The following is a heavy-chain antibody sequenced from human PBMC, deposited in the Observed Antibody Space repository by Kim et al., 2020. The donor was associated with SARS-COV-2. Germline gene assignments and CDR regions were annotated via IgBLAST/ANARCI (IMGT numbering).Heavy chain of an antibody. CDR3: AKDGTQHYYGSGRGAFDI. J-gene: IGHJ3*02. D-gene: IGHD3-10*01. Sequence: KGRFTISRDNAKNSLYLQMNSLRAEDTALYYCAKDGTQHYYGSGRGAFDIWGQGTMVTVSS. V-gene: IGHV3-9*01.